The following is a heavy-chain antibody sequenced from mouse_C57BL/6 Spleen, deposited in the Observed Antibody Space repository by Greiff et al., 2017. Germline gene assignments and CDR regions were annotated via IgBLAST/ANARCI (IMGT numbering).Heavy chain of an antibody. CDR2: ISGGGGNT. D-gene: IGHD1-1*01. V-gene: IGHV5-9*01. J-gene: IGHJ2*01. Sequence: EVHLVESGGGLVKPGGSLKLSCAASGFTFSSYTMSWVRQTPEKRLEWVATISGGGGNTYYPDSVKGRFTISRDNATNTLYLQMSSLRSEDTALDYCARQSVTTVVVDYWGQGTTLTVSS. CDR3: ARQSVTTVVVDY. CDR1: GFTFSSYT.